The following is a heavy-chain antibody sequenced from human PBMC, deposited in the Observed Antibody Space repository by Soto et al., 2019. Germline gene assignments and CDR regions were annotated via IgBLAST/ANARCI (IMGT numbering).Heavy chain of an antibody. Sequence: EVQLVESGGGLIQPGGSLRLSCAASGFTVSSNYMSWVRQAPGKGLEWVSVIYSGGSTYYADSVKGRFTISRDNSKNTLYLQMNSLRAKDTAVYYCARGRDYGDYSYYFDYWGQGTLVTVSS. CDR1: GFTVSSNY. CDR2: IYSGGST. CDR3: ARGRDYGDYSYYFDY. V-gene: IGHV3-53*01. D-gene: IGHD4-17*01. J-gene: IGHJ4*02.